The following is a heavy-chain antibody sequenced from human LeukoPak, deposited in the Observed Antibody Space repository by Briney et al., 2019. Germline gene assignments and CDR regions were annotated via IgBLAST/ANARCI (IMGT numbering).Heavy chain of an antibody. CDR3: ARGLRDDFWSGYTPGLDY. J-gene: IGHJ4*02. CDR2: IYTRGST. D-gene: IGHD3-3*01. V-gene: IGHV4-4*07. Sequence: SETLSLTCTVSGGSINNYYWSWIRQPAGKGLEWIGRIYTRGSTNYNPSLKSRVTMSVDTSKNQFSLKLSSVTAADTAVYYCARGLRDDFWSGYTPGLDYWGQGTLVTVSS. CDR1: GGSINNYY.